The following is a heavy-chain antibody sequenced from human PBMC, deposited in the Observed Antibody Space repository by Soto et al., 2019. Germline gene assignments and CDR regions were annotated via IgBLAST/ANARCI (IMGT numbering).Heavy chain of an antibody. D-gene: IGHD3-3*01. J-gene: IGHJ3*02. CDR2: ISGSGGST. Sequence: LRLSCAASGFTFSSYAMSWVRQAPGKGLEWVSAISGSGGSTYYADSVKGRFTISRDNSKNTLYLQMNSLRAEDTAVYYCAKEYRVRFLEWPPPAGDAFDIWGQGTMVTVSS. CDR1: GFTFSSYA. V-gene: IGHV3-23*01. CDR3: AKEYRVRFLEWPPPAGDAFDI.